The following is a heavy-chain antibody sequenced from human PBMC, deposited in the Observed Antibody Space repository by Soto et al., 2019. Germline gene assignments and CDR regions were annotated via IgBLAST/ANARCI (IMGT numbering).Heavy chain of an antibody. CDR3: ARRRGWANYFDY. CDR1: GDSISPYY. CDR2: VDYNGNT. Sequence: QVQLLESGPGLVKPSETLSLSCTVSGDSISPYYWSWIRQPPGKGLECVGYVDYNGNTNYRPSLKSRLVISLDTAKNQFSLKLSSVTAADTAVYYCARRRGWANYFDYWGQGALVTVSS. D-gene: IGHD3-10*01. V-gene: IGHV4-59*08. J-gene: IGHJ4*02.